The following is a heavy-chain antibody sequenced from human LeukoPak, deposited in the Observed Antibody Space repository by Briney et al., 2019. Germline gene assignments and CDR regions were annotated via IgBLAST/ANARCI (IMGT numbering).Heavy chain of an antibody. CDR2: ISYDGSNK. J-gene: IGHJ6*02. CDR1: GFTFSSYA. V-gene: IGHV3-30*04. Sequence: GFPRLSCPASGFTFSSYAMHWVRQAPGKGLEWVAVISYDGSNKYYADSVKGRFTIFRDNSKNTLYLQMNSLRAEDTAVYYCARDNPLYGGNLYYYYGMDVWGQGTTVTVSS. CDR3: ARDNPLYGGNLYYYYGMDV. D-gene: IGHD4-23*01.